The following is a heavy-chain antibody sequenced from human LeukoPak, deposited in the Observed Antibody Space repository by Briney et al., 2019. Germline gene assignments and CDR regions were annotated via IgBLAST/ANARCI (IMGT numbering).Heavy chain of an antibody. V-gene: IGHV3-23*01. CDR3: AKREKWYYYDSSGYTTQDAFDI. CDR2: ISDTGNT. J-gene: IGHJ3*02. CDR1: GFTLSSYA. Sequence: GGSLRLSCAASGFTLSSYAMSWVRQAPGKVLEWVSAISDTGNTYHADSVKGRFTISRDNSKNTLYLQMNSLRAEDTAVYYCAKREKWYYYDSSGYTTQDAFDIWGQGTMVTVSS. D-gene: IGHD3-22*01.